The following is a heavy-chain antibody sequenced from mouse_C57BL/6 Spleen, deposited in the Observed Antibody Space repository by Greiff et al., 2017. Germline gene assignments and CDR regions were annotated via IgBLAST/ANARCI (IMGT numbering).Heavy chain of an antibody. CDR1: GYSITSGYY. Sequence: EVQRVESGPGLVKPSQSLSLSCSVTGYSITSGYYWNWIRQFPGNKLEWMGYISYDGSNNYNPSLKNRISITRDTSKNQFFLKLNSVTTEDTATYYCARDQLGRGFAYWGQGTLVTVSA. D-gene: IGHD4-1*02. J-gene: IGHJ3*01. CDR2: ISYDGSN. CDR3: ARDQLGRGFAY. V-gene: IGHV3-6*01.